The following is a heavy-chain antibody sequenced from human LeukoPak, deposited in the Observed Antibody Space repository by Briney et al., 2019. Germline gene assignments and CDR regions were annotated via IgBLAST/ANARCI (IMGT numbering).Heavy chain of an antibody. J-gene: IGHJ6*03. V-gene: IGHV4-34*01. CDR2: INHSGST. Sequence: SETLSLTCAVYGGSFSGYYWSWIRQPPGKGLEWIGEINHSGSTNYNPSLKSRVTISVDTSKNQFSLKLSPVTAADTAVYYCARVSWFPGTSYYYMDVWGKGTPVTVSS. CDR3: ARVSWFPGTSYYYMDV. CDR1: GGSFSGYY. D-gene: IGHD1-1*01.